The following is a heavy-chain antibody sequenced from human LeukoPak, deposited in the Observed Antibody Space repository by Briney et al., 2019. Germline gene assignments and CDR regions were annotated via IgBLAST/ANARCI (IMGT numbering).Heavy chain of an antibody. D-gene: IGHD3-22*01. Sequence: GGSLRLSCAASGFTFSSYGMHWVRQAPGKGLEWVAFIRYDGSNKYYADSVKGRFTISRDNSKNTLYLQMNSLRAEDTAVYYCATTYYYDSSGPGAWGQGTMVTVSS. CDR3: ATTYYYDSSGPGA. J-gene: IGHJ3*01. CDR2: IRYDGSNK. CDR1: GFTFSSYG. V-gene: IGHV3-30*02.